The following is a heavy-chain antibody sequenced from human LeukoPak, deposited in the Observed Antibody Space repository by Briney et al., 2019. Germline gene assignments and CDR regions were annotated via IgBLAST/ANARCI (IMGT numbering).Heavy chain of an antibody. J-gene: IGHJ4*02. V-gene: IGHV3-48*03. CDR1: GFTVSSNY. Sequence: TGGSLRLSCAASGFTVSSNYMNWVRQAPGKGLEWVSYISSSGSTIYYADSVKGRFTISRDSAKNSLYLQMNSLRAEDTAVYYCARLQVDNCDYWGQGTLVTVSS. CDR3: ARLQVDNCDY. CDR2: ISSSGSTI. D-gene: IGHD5-12*01.